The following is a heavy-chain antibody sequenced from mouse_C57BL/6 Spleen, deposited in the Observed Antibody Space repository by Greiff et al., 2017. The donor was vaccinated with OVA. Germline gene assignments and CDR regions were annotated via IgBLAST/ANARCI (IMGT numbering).Heavy chain of an antibody. Sequence: VQLQQSGAELVRPGASVKLSCTASGFNIKDDYMHWVKQRPEQGLEWIGWLAPENGDTEYASKFQGQATITADTSSNTAYLQLSSLASADTAVYYCTTTCAYWGQGTLVTVSA. CDR1: GFNIKDDY. CDR3: TTTCAY. CDR2: LAPENGDT. V-gene: IGHV14-4*01. J-gene: IGHJ3*01.